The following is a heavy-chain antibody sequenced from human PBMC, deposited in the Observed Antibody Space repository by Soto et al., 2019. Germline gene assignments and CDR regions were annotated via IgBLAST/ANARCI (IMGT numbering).Heavy chain of an antibody. CDR2: IYYSGST. CDR1: GGSISSYY. V-gene: IGHV4-59*01. Sequence: PSETLSLTCTVSGGSISSYYWSWIRQPPGKGLEWIGYIYYSGSTNYNPSLKSRVTISVDTSKNQFSLKLSSVTAADTAVYYCARVRFLEWLFDYWGQGTLVTVSS. J-gene: IGHJ4*02. CDR3: ARVRFLEWLFDY. D-gene: IGHD3-3*01.